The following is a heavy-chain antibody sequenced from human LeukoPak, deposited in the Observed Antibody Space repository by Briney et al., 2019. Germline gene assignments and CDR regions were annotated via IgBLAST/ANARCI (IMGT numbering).Heavy chain of an antibody. J-gene: IGHJ4*02. V-gene: IGHV3-7*01. Sequence: PGGSLRLSCAASGFTFSNAWMSWVRQAPGKGLEWVANIKQDGSDKYYVDSVKGRFTISRDNAKNSLFLQMNSLRAEDTAVYYCARVRCSSNSCFPDYWGQGTLVTVSS. CDR1: GFTFSNAW. CDR2: IKQDGSDK. CDR3: ARVRCSSNSCFPDY. D-gene: IGHD2-2*01.